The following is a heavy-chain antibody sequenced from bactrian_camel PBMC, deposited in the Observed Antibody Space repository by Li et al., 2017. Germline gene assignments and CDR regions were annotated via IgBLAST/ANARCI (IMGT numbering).Heavy chain of an antibody. CDR2: SLSGDGAA. Sequence: VQLVESGGGSMQAGGSLRLSCTVSGSTRNCMGWFRQAPGKGLEWVSASLSGDGAAKYADSVKGRFTISKDNAMNTLYLQMNSLKPEDTAMYYCAAARGRCYYVMFGSDPVYTYWGQGTQVTVS. J-gene: IGHJ4*01. V-gene: IGHV3S40*01. CDR3: AAARGRCYYVMFGSDPVYTY. CDR1: GSTRNC. D-gene: IGHD2*01.